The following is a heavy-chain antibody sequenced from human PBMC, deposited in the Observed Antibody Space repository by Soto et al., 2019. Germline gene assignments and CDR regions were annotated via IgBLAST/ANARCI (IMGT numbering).Heavy chain of an antibody. CDR3: ARDTETRSGWYGWETGNWFDP. CDR1: GFTFSSYW. V-gene: IGHV3-74*01. D-gene: IGHD6-19*01. CDR2: INSDGSST. J-gene: IGHJ5*02. Sequence: GSLRLSCAASGFTFSSYWMHWVRQAPGKGLVWVSRINSDGSSTSYADSVKGRFTISRDNAKNTLYLQMNSLRAEDTAVYYCARDTETRSGWYGWETGNWFDPWGQGTLVTVSS.